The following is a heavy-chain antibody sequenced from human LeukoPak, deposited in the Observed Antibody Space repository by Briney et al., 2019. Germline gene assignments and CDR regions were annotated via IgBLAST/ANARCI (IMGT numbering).Heavy chain of an antibody. D-gene: IGHD1-26*01. V-gene: IGHV6-1*01. CDR2: TYYRSKWYN. Sequence: SQTLSLTCAISGDSVSSNSATWNWIRQSPSRGLERLGRTYYRSKWYNEHAVSVRSRITINPDTSKNQFSLQLNSVTPEDTTVYYCARVGGHSGTYYDGFDIWGQGTMVTVSS. J-gene: IGHJ3*02. CDR3: ARVGGHSGTYYDGFDI. CDR1: GDSVSSNSAT.